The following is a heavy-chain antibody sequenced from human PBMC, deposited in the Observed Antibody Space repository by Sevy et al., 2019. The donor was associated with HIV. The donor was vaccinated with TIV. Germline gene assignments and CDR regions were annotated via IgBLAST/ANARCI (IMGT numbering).Heavy chain of an antibody. CDR1: GGSISSYY. D-gene: IGHD4-17*01. CDR3: ARGMATVTTTSHYYYYYMDV. Sequence: SENLSLTCTVSGGSISSYYWSWIRQPPGKGLEWIGYIYYSGSTNYNPSLKSRVTISVDTSKNQFSLKLSSVTAADTAVYYCARGMATVTTTSHYYYYYMDVWGKGTTVTVSS. CDR2: IYYSGST. V-gene: IGHV4-59*01. J-gene: IGHJ6*03.